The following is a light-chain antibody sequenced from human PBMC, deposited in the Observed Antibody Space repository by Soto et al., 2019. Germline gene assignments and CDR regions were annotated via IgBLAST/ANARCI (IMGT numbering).Light chain of an antibody. CDR2: DVS. CDR1: QRIRYN. J-gene: IGKJ2*01. V-gene: IGKV3-15*01. CDR3: HQYSHHMYT. Sequence: EIVMTQSPATVSVSPGESATLSCRASQRIRYNLAWYQQRPGQSPRLLIYDVSTRATGIPSRFRGSGSATEFTLTSSSRQSEDFAVYYCHQYSHHMYTFGQGTKLVIK.